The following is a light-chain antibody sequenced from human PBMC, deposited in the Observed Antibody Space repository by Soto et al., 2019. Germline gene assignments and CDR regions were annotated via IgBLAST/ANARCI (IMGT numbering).Light chain of an antibody. CDR1: QSVSSSY. CDR2: GAS. V-gene: IGKV3-20*01. Sequence: EIVLTQSPVTLSLSPGERATLSCRASQSVSSSYLACYQQKPGHAPRLLIYGASSRATGIPDRFSGSGYGTDFTLTISRLAPEDFAVYYCQQYGSSPYTFGQGTKLEIK. CDR3: QQYGSSPYT. J-gene: IGKJ2*01.